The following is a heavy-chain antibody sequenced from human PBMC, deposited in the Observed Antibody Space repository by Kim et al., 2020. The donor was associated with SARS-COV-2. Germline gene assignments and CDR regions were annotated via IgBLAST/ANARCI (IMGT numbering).Heavy chain of an antibody. D-gene: IGHD2-21*01. CDR1: DGSISSGGYY. CDR2: VYYSGST. V-gene: IGHV4-31*03. Sequence: SETLSLTCTVSDGSISSGGYYWSWIRQHPGKGLEWIGYVYYSGSTYYNPSLKSRVTISVDTSKNQFSLKLSSVTAADTAVYYCASWVNNYYYGMDVWGQGTTVTVSS. CDR3: ASWVNNYYYGMDV. J-gene: IGHJ6*02.